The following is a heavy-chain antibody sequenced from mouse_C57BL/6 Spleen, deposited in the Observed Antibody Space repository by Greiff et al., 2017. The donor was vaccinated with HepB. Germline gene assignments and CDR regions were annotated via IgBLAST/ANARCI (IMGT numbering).Heavy chain of an antibody. CDR2: IDPETGGT. Sequence: VQLQQSGAELVRPGASVTLSCKASGYTFTDYEMHWVKQTPVHGLEWIGAIDPETGGTAYNQKFKGKAILTADTSSSTAYMELRSLTSEDSAVYYCTRFYDGYQTQCAYWGQGTLVTVSA. D-gene: IGHD2-3*01. J-gene: IGHJ3*01. V-gene: IGHV1-15*01. CDR3: TRFYDGYQTQCAY. CDR1: GYTFTDYE.